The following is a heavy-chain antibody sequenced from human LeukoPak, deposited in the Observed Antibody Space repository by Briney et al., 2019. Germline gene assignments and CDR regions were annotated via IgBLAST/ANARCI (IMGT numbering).Heavy chain of an antibody. D-gene: IGHD1-26*01. Sequence: SVKVSCKASGGTFSSYAISWVRQAPGQGLEWMGGIIPIFGTANYAQKFQGRVTITADESTSTAYMELSSLKSDDTAVYYCARGSGSYYFYYFQYWGQGTLVTVSS. V-gene: IGHV1-69*13. CDR3: ARGSGSYYFYYFQY. CDR2: IIPIFGTA. J-gene: IGHJ4*02. CDR1: GGTFSSYA.